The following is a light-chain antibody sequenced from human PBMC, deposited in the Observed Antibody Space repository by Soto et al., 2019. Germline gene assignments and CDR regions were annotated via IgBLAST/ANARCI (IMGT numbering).Light chain of an antibody. J-gene: IGKJ1*01. CDR1: QSVSSN. V-gene: IGKV3-15*01. CDR2: DAS. CDR3: QQSTNWPGT. Sequence: EIVMTQSPATLSVSPGERATLSCRASQSVSSNLAWYQQKPGQAPRLLIYDASTRATDIPTRFSGSGSGTEFTLTISSLQSEDFAVYYCQQSTNWPGTFGQGTKLDIK.